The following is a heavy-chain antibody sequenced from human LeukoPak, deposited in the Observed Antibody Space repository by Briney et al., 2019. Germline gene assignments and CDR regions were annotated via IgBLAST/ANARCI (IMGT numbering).Heavy chain of an antibody. J-gene: IGHJ5*02. CDR1: GGAIASGSYS. CDR3: ARSRQASGLLSS. V-gene: IGHV4-30-2*06. CDR2: IYDRGPA. Sequence: SQTLSLTCTVSGGAIASGSYSWNCIRQSPGKGLECIGCIYDRGPAYYNPSLKSRLTISVDRPKNQFFLNVTSLTAADTAVYYCARSRQASGLLSSWGQGTPVVVSS. D-gene: IGHD3-10*01.